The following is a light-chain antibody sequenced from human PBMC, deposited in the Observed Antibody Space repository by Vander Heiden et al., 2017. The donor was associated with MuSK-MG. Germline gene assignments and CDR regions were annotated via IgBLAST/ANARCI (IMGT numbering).Light chain of an antibody. CDR1: QDISNY. CDR2: DAS. J-gene: IGKJ3*01. V-gene: IGKV1-33*01. Sequence: DTQITQSPSSLSASVGDRVTITCQASQDISNYLNWYQQKPGKAPKLLIYDASNLETGVPSRFSGSGSGTDFTFTISSLQPEDIATYYCQQYDNLIFTFGPGTKVDIK. CDR3: QQYDNLIFT.